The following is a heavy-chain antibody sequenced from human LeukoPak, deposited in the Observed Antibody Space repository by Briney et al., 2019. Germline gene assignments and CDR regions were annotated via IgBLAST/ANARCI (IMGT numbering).Heavy chain of an antibody. V-gene: IGHV4-38-2*01. Sequence: SETLSLTCAVSGFSISNGYYWGWIRQPPGKGLEWIGSIYHSGSTHYSPSLTSPVTISIDTSKNQFSLKLSSVTAADTAVYYCARLPYSSNWYYFDYWGQGALVTVSS. D-gene: IGHD6-13*01. J-gene: IGHJ4*02. CDR1: GFSISNGYY. CDR2: IYHSGST. CDR3: ARLPYSSNWYYFDY.